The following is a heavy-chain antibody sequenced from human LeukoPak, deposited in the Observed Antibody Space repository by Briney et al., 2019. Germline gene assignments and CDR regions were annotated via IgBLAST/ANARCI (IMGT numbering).Heavy chain of an antibody. V-gene: IGHV3-7*01. J-gene: IGHJ4*02. CDR2: IKEDGSEK. Sequence: GGSLRLSCTASGFTFNRDWTAWVRQAPGKGLEWVANIKEDGSEKNYVDSVKGRFTISRDNAENSVYLQMNDLRAEDTGVYYCVTKEPSTSGWSFWGQGTLVTVSS. D-gene: IGHD6-19*01. CDR1: GFTFNRDW. CDR3: VTKEPSTSGWSF.